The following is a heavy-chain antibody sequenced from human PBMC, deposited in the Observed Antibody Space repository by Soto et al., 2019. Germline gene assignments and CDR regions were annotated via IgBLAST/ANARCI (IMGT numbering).Heavy chain of an antibody. V-gene: IGHV4-34*01. Sequence: LSLTCAVYGGSFSGYYWSWIRQPPGKGLEWIGEINHSGSTNYNPSLKSRVTISVDTSKNQFSLKLSSVTAADTAVYYCARFSVTTPNFDYWGQGXLVTVYS. CDR2: INHSGST. D-gene: IGHD4-17*01. CDR3: ARFSVTTPNFDY. J-gene: IGHJ4*02. CDR1: GGSFSGYY.